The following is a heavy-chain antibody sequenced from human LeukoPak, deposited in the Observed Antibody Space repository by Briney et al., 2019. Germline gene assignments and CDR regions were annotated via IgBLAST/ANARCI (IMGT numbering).Heavy chain of an antibody. V-gene: IGHV1-18*01. CDR1: GYTFTSYG. CDR3: ARDRGVDDSVLGY. D-gene: IGHD3-10*01. CDR2: ISAYNGNT. J-gene: IGHJ4*02. Sequence: ASVKVSCKASGYTFTSYGISWVRQAPGQGLEWMGWISAYNGNTNYAQKLQGRVTMTTDTSTSTAHMELRSLRSDDTAVYYCARDRGVDDSVLGYWGQGTLVTVSS.